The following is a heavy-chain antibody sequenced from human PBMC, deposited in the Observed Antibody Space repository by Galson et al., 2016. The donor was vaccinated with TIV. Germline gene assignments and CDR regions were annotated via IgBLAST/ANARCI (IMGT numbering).Heavy chain of an antibody. D-gene: IGHD2-21*01. CDR2: INPGGGST. CDR3: ARVRSCGGDCYVFDL. CDR1: GYTFIDYY. V-gene: IGHV1-46*01. J-gene: IGHJ3*01. Sequence: SVKVSCKASGYTFIDYYLHWVRQAPGQGLEWMAMINPGGGSTVYAQSFRDRVTVTWDTSASTIYMELRSLTSEDTAVYYCARVRSCGGDCYVFDLWGQGTMVTVSS.